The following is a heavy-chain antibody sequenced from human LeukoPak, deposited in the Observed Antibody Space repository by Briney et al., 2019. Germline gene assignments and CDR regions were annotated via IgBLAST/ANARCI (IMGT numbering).Heavy chain of an antibody. Sequence: ASVKVSCKASGSTFSSYAISWVRQAPGQGLEWMGGIIPIFGTANYAQKFQGRVTITADKSTSTAYMELSSLRSEDTAVYYCASSIWDYYGSGSYPTRFDPWGQGTLVTVSS. CDR1: GSTFSSYA. D-gene: IGHD3-10*01. J-gene: IGHJ5*02. CDR3: ASSIWDYYGSGSYPTRFDP. V-gene: IGHV1-69*06. CDR2: IIPIFGTA.